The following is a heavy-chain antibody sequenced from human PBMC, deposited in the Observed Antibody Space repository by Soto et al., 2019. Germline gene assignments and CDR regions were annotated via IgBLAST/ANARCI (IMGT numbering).Heavy chain of an antibody. CDR2: IYYSEST. CDR3: ASDFPIVGATTGFDY. CDR1: GGSISSYY. V-gene: IGHV4-59*01. J-gene: IGHJ4*02. D-gene: IGHD1-26*01. Sequence: QVQLQESGPGLVKPSETLSLTCTVSGGSISSYYWSWIRQPPGKGLEWIGQIYYSESTNYNPSLKSRVTISVDTSKNQFSLKLSSVTAADTAVYYCASDFPIVGATTGFDYWGQGTLVTVSS.